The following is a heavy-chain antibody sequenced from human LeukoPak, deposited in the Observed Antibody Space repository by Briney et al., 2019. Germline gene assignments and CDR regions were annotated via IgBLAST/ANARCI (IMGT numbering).Heavy chain of an antibody. CDR2: INSDGSST. V-gene: IGHV3-74*01. CDR3: ARAGRLGYFDY. Sequence: PGGSLRLSCAASGFTFSSYWMHWVRQAPGKGLVWVSRINSDGSSTSYADSVKGRFTTSRDNAKNTLYLQMNSLRAEDTAVYYCARAGRLGYFDYWGQGTLVTVSS. CDR1: GFTFSSYW. J-gene: IGHJ4*02. D-gene: IGHD6-19*01.